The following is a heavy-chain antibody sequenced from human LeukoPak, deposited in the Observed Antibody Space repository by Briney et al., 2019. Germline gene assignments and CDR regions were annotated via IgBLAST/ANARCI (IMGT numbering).Heavy chain of an antibody. CDR3: AKTRPLDSSSWSHGDY. Sequence: GGSLRLSCAASGFTVSSSYMSWVRQAPGKGLEWVSVIYSGGSTYYADSVKGRFTISRDNSKNTLYLQMSSLRAEDTAVYYCAKTRPLDSSSWSHGDYWGQGTLVTVSS. V-gene: IGHV3-53*01. CDR2: IYSGGST. CDR1: GFTVSSSY. J-gene: IGHJ4*02. D-gene: IGHD6-13*01.